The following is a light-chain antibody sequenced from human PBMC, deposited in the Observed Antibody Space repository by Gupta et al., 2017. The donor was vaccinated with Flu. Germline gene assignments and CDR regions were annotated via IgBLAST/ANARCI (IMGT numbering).Light chain of an antibody. V-gene: IGKV3-15*01. J-gene: IGKJ4*01. CDR1: QSVSSN. CDR3: QEEDNWPVT. Sequence: PATLSGSPAERATLSVMSSQSVSSNLAWYQQKPGQAPRLLIYGASTRSTGLPARFSGSASATDFTLTISMRHSEDFVVYCFQEEDNWPVTFGSGTKVEIK. CDR2: GAS.